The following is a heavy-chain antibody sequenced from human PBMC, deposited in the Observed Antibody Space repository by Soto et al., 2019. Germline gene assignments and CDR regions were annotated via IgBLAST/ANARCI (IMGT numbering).Heavy chain of an antibody. D-gene: IGHD1-7*01. CDR3: VGSRTTAPDY. CDR1: GFTFIGHY. CDR2: IDHNVVGWT. J-gene: IGHJ4*02. V-gene: IGHV1-2*07. Sequence: QVHLVQSGAGVRQPGASVTLSCKASGFTFIGHYVHWVRQAPGHGLAWLGWIDHNVVGWTVYAHKFQGRGSMTADTSTSVANMHLRSLGGDDTALYFSVGSRTTAPDYWASEALVTV.